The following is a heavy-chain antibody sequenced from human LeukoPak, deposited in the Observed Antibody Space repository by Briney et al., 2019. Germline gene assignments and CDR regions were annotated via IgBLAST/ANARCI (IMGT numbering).Heavy chain of an antibody. V-gene: IGHV3-30-3*01. CDR3: ARDRYYGSGTLFDY. D-gene: IGHD3-10*01. CDR1: GFTFSSYA. Sequence: PGRSLRLSCAASGFTFSSYAMHWVRQAPGKGLEWVAVISYDGSNKYYADSVKGRFTISRDNSKNTLYLQTNSLRAEDTAVYYCARDRYYGSGTLFDYWGQGTLVTVSS. CDR2: ISYDGSNK. J-gene: IGHJ4*02.